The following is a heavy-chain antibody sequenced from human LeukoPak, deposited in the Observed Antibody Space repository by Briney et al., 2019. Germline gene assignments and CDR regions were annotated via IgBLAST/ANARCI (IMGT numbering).Heavy chain of an antibody. CDR1: GFTFGSYS. Sequence: PGGSLRLSCAASGFTFGSYSMNWVRQAPGKGLEWVSSISSSSSYIYYADSVKGRFTISRGNAKNSLYLQMNSLRAEDTAVYYCARDSSLLISRFGLAVWGQGTMVTVSS. J-gene: IGHJ3*01. CDR2: ISSSSSYI. V-gene: IGHV3-21*01. CDR3: ARDSSLLISRFGLAV. D-gene: IGHD3-10*01.